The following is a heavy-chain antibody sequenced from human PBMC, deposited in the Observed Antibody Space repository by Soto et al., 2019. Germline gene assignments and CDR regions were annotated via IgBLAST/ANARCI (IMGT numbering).Heavy chain of an antibody. CDR3: ARGRGYSYGLFDY. D-gene: IGHD5-18*01. Sequence: PSENLALTCAVSRGSISSSNYYWGWIRQPPGKGLEWIGSIHYSGSTYDNPSLKSRVTISVDTSKNQFSLKLSSVTAADTAVYYCARGRGYSYGLFDYWGQGTLVTVSS. V-gene: IGHV4-39*07. CDR2: IHYSGST. J-gene: IGHJ4*02. CDR1: RGSISSSNYY.